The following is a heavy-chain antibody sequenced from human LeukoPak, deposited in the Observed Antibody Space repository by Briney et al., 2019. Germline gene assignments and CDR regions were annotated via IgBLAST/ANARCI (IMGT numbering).Heavy chain of an antibody. CDR1: GFTFSSYS. Sequence: GSLRLSCAASGFTFSSYSMNWVRLAPGKGLEWIGYIYHSGSTNYNPSLKGRVTMSVDTSKNQFSLKLSSVTAADTAVYYCARDSAEHGSGSFDYWGQGTLVTVSS. CDR2: IYHSGST. V-gene: IGHV4-59*12. J-gene: IGHJ4*02. CDR3: ARDSAEHGSGSFDY. D-gene: IGHD3-10*01.